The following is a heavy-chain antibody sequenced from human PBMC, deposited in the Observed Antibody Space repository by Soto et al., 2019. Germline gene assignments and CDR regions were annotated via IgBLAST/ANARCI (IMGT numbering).Heavy chain of an antibody. CDR1: GFTFSRYG. V-gene: IGHV3-33*01. D-gene: IGHD1-26*01. J-gene: IGHJ4*02. Sequence: ESGGGVVQPGRSLRLSCAASGFTFSRYGMHWVRQAPGKGLEWVAVIWYDGSNKYSADSVKGRFTISRDNSKNTLYLQMNTLRAEDTAVDYCARARSRNFDYRGQGTLVTVSS. CDR3: ARARSRNFDY. CDR2: IWYDGSNK.